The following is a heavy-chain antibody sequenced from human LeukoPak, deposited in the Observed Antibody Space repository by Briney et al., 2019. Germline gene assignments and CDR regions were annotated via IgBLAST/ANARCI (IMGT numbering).Heavy chain of an antibody. J-gene: IGHJ4*02. D-gene: IGHD3-3*01. CDR1: GFTFDDYG. V-gene: IGHV3-20*04. CDR2: INWNGGST. CDR3: ARGGNYDFWSGYWVLDY. Sequence: GGSLRLSCAASGFTFDDYGMSWVRQAPGKGLEWVSGINWNGGSTGYAGSVKGRFTISIDNAKKSLYRQMNSLRAEDTDLYYCARGGNYDFWSGYWVLDYWGQGTLVTVSS.